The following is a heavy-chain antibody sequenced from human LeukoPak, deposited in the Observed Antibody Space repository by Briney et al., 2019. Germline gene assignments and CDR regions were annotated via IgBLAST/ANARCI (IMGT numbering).Heavy chain of an antibody. J-gene: IGHJ4*02. CDR2: IYSSGTT. V-gene: IGHV3-53*01. CDR3: AKVTSSYNYFDY. CDR1: GFTVSTKY. D-gene: IGHD2-2*01. Sequence: PGGSLRLSCAASGFTVSTKYMSWVRQAPGKGLEWVSLIYSSGTTYYADSVKGRFTISRDNSKNSLYLQMNSLRAEDTAVYYCAKVTSSYNYFDYWGQGAPVTVSS.